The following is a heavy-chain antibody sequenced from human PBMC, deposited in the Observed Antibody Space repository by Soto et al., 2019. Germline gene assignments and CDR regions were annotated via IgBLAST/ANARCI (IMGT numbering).Heavy chain of an antibody. D-gene: IGHD3-22*01. J-gene: IGHJ4*02. V-gene: IGHV1-18*04. Sequence: GASVKVSFKASGYTFTSDGISLVRDAPGQLLEGMGWISAYNGNTNYAQKLQGRVTMITDTSTSTAYMELRSLRSDDTAVYYCARDDYDSSGATDRDYWGQGTLVTVSS. CDR1: GYTFTSDG. CDR2: ISAYNGNT. CDR3: ARDDYDSSGATDRDY.